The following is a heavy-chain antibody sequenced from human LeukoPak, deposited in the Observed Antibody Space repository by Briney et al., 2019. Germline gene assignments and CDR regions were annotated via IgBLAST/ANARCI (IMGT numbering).Heavy chain of an antibody. CDR2: IYYSGST. Sequence: SETLSLTCTVSGGSISSYYWSWIRQPPGKGLEWIGYIYYSGSTSYNPSLKSRVTISVDTSKNQFSLKLSSVAAADTAVYYCARVSPITMVRGVITEPPDYWGQGTLVTVSS. J-gene: IGHJ4*02. V-gene: IGHV4-59*01. D-gene: IGHD3-10*01. CDR3: ARVSPITMVRGVITEPPDY. CDR1: GGSISSYY.